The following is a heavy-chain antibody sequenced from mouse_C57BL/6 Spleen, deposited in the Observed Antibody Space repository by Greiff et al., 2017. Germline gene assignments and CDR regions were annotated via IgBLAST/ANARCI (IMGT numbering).Heavy chain of an antibody. CDR2: IDPANGNT. D-gene: IGHD1-1*01. J-gene: IGHJ4*01. V-gene: IGHV14-3*01. CDR1: GFNIKNTY. CDR3: ARRNDYGSSLGDYAMDY. Sequence: EVQLQQSVAELVRPGASVKLSCTASGFNIKNTYMHWVKQRPEQGLEWIGRIDPANGNTKYAPKFQGKATITADTSSNTAYLQRSSLTSEDTAIYYCARRNDYGSSLGDYAMDYWGQGTSVTVSS.